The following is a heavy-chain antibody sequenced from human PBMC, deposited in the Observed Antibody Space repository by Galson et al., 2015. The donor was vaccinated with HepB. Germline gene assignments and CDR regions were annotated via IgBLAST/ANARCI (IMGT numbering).Heavy chain of an antibody. J-gene: IGHJ4*02. CDR1: GYTFTSYG. Sequence: SVKVSCKASGYTFTSYGISWVRQAPGQGLEWMGWISAYNGNTNYARKLQGRVTMTTDTSSSTAYMELRSLRSDDTAVYYCARELDYGDYPVNDYWGQGTLVTVSS. CDR3: ARELDYGDYPVNDY. V-gene: IGHV1-18*01. CDR2: ISAYNGNT. D-gene: IGHD4-17*01.